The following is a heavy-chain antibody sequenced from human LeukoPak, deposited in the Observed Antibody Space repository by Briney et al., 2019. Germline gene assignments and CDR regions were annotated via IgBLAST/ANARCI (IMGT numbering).Heavy chain of an antibody. CDR2: ISGSGGST. V-gene: IGHV3-23*01. J-gene: IGHJ4*02. Sequence: GGSLRLSCAASGFTFSSYGMSWVRQAPEKGLEWVSAISGSGGSTYYADSVKGRFTISRDNSKNTLYLQMNSLRAEDTAVYYCAKDNYYDSSGHIDYWGQGTLVTVSS. D-gene: IGHD3-22*01. CDR3: AKDNYYDSSGHIDY. CDR1: GFTFSSYG.